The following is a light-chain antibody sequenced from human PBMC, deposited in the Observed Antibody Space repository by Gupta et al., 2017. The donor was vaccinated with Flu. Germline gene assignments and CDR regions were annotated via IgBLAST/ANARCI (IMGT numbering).Light chain of an antibody. CDR3: QLYITYST. V-gene: IGKV1-5*03. CDR2: QAS. CDR1: QSIDTW. Sequence: DSQMTQSPSTLSASVGDRVTITCRASQSIDTWLAWYQQKPGKAPNLLIYQASSLERGVPSRFRGSGSVTDFTLTISSLQPDDFATYYCQLYITYSTFGPGTKVEIK. J-gene: IGKJ1*01.